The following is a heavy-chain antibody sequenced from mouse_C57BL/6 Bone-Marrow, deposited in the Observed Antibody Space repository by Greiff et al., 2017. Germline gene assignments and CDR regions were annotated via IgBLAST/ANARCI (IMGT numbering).Heavy chain of an antibody. D-gene: IGHD1-1*01. CDR3: ASNVATDY. J-gene: IGHJ2*01. Sequence: VNQRTEQGLEWIGRIDPEDGETKYAPKFQGKATITADTSSNTAYLQLSSLTSEDTAVYYCASNVATDYWGQGTTLTVSS. V-gene: IGHV14-2*01. CDR2: IDPEDGET.